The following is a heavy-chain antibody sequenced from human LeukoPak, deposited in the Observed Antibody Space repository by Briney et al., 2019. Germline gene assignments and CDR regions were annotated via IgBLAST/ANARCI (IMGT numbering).Heavy chain of an antibody. CDR1: GFTFSSYS. CDR3: AKDIGEQWFFDY. V-gene: IGHV3-21*04. J-gene: IGHJ4*02. Sequence: GGSLRLSCAASGFTFSSYSMNWVRQAPGKGLEWVSSISSSSSYIYYADSVKGRFTISRDSSKNSLYLQMNSLRTEDTALYYCAKDIGEQWFFDYWGQGTLVTVSS. D-gene: IGHD3-10*01. CDR2: ISSSSSYI.